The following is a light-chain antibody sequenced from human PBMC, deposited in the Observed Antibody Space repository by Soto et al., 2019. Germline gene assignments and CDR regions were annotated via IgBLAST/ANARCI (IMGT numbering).Light chain of an antibody. Sequence: QSVLTQPPSASATPGQRITISCFGSSSNIGSNYGYWYQQLPGTAPQLLISRDDERPSGVPGRFAGSKSGTSAPLAISGVRSEDDADYFCAAWGDRRRAPVFGGGTKLTVL. CDR1: SSNIGSNY. J-gene: IGLJ2*01. CDR2: RDD. CDR3: AAWGDRRRAPV. V-gene: IGLV1-47*01.